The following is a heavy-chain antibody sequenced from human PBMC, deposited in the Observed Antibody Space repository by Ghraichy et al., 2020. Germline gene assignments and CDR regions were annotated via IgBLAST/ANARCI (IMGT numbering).Heavy chain of an antibody. D-gene: IGHD6-13*01. Sequence: SETLSLTCTVSGGSISSSSYYWGWIRQPPGKGLEWIGSIYYSGSTYYNPSLKSRVTISVDTSKNQFSLKLSSVTAADTAVYYCARRDSSWYRHFDYWGQGTLVTVSS. J-gene: IGHJ4*02. CDR1: GGSISSSSYY. CDR2: IYYSGST. V-gene: IGHV4-39*01. CDR3: ARRDSSWYRHFDY.